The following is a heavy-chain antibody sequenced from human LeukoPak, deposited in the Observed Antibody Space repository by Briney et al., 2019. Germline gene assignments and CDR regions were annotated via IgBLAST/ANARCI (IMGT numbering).Heavy chain of an antibody. CDR1: GYTFTSYG. D-gene: IGHD2-2*01. Sequence: ASVKVSCKASGYTFTSYGISWVRQAPGQGLEWMGWISAYNGNTNYAQKLQGRVTMTTDTSTSTAYMELRSLRSDDTAVYYCARDRVVVVPAAMGYFDLWGRGTRVTVSS. J-gene: IGHJ2*01. CDR3: ARDRVVVVPAAMGYFDL. V-gene: IGHV1-18*04. CDR2: ISAYNGNT.